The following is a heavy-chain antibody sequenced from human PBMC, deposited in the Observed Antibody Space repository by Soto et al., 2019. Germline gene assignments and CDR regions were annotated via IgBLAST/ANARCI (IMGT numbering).Heavy chain of an antibody. CDR2: IYYSGST. CDR1: GGSTSSYY. D-gene: IGHD3-10*01. V-gene: IGHV4-59*01. Sequence: SETLSLTCTVSGGSTSSYYWSWIRQPPGKGLEWIGYIYYSGSTNYNPSLKSRVTISVDTSKNQFSLKLSSVTAADTAVYYCAISYYYGSGRYLLAYCGQGSLVPGSS. CDR3: AISYYYGSGRYLLAY. J-gene: IGHJ1*01.